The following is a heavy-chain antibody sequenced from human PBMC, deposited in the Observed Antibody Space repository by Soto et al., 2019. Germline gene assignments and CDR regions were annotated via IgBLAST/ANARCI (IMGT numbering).Heavy chain of an antibody. CDR1: GGTFSSYA. Sequence: GASVKVSCKASGGTFSSYAISWVRQAPGQGLEWMGGIIPIFGTANYAQKFQGRVTITADESTSTAYMELSSLRSEDTAVYYCARAGGGNSNWFDPWGQGTLVSVSS. V-gene: IGHV1-69*13. CDR3: ARAGGGNSNWFDP. J-gene: IGHJ5*02. CDR2: IIPIFGTA. D-gene: IGHD1-1*01.